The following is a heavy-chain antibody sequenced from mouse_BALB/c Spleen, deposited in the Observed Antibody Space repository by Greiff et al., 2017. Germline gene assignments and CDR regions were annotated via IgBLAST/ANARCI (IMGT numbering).Heavy chain of an antibody. J-gene: IGHJ3*01. CDR3: AREGYDYRFAY. CDR1: GFTFSSFG. Sequence: EVHLVESGGGLVQPGGSRKLSCAASGFTFSSFGMHWVRQAPEKGLEWVAYISSGSSTIYYADTVKGRFTISRDNPKNTLFLQMTSLRSEDTAMYYCAREGYDYRFAYWGQGTLVTVSA. V-gene: IGHV5-17*02. D-gene: IGHD2-4*01. CDR2: ISSGSSTI.